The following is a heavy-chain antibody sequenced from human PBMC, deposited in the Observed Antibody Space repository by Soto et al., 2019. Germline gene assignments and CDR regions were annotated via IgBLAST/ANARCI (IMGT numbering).Heavy chain of an antibody. CDR2: IWYDGSNK. D-gene: IGHD3-10*01. CDR1: GFTFSSYG. V-gene: IGHV3-33*01. Sequence: GGSLRLSCAASGFTFSSYGMHWVRQAPGKGLEWVAVIWYDGSNKYYADSVKGRFTISRDNSKNTLYLQMNSLRAEDTAVYYCARDTGRISEVRGLTDYWGQGTLVTVSS. CDR3: ARDTGRISEVRGLTDY. J-gene: IGHJ4*02.